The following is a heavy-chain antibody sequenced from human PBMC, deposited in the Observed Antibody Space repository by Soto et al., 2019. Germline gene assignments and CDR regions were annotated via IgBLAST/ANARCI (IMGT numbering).Heavy chain of an antibody. V-gene: IGHV4-39*01. CDR3: ARAKYYGSGSYYLFEY. CDR2: IYYSGST. Sequence: SETLSLTCTVSGGSISSSSYYWGWIRQPPGKGLEGIGSIYYSGSTYYNPSLKSRVTISVDTSKNQFSLNLSSVTAADTAVYYCARAKYYGSGSYYLFEYWGQGTLVTVSS. D-gene: IGHD3-10*01. CDR1: GGSISSSSYY. J-gene: IGHJ4*02.